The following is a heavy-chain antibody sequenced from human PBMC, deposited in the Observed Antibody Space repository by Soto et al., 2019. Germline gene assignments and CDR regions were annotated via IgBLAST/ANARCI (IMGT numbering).Heavy chain of an antibody. Sequence: QVQLQESGPGLVKPSDTLSLTCAVSGYSISSSNWWGWIRQPPGKGLEWIGYIYYSGSTYYNPSLKSRVTMSVDKSQNQFSLKLSSVTAVDTAVYYCARRGGIAGSYYFDYWGQGTLVTVSS. CDR1: GYSISSSNW. V-gene: IGHV4-28*01. CDR3: ARRGGIAGSYYFDY. J-gene: IGHJ4*02. D-gene: IGHD1-26*01. CDR2: IYYSGST.